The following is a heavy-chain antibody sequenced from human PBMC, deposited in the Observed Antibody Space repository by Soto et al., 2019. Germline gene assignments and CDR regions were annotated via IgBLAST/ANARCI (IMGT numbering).Heavy chain of an antibody. CDR1: GGSISSSSYY. D-gene: IGHD2-15*01. CDR2: IYYSGST. Sequence: PSETLSLTCTVSGGSISSSSYYWGWIRQPPGKGLEWIGSIYYSGSTYYNPSLKSRVTISVDTSKNQFSLKLSSVTAADTAVYYCARHVGYCSGGSCYSALGALVDYWGQGTLVTVSS. J-gene: IGHJ4*02. CDR3: ARHVGYCSGGSCYSALGALVDY. V-gene: IGHV4-39*01.